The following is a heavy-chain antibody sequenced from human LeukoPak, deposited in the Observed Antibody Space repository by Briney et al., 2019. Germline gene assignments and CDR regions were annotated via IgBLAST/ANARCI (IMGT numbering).Heavy chain of an antibody. CDR3: ARDGDDYVWGGYRFFDY. Sequence: GGSLRLSCAASGFTFGRYAIHWVRQAPGKGLEWVAVISYDGSNKDYADSVKGRFTISRDTSKNTLYLQMNSLRTEDTAVYFCARDGDDYVWGGYRFFDYWGQGTLVTVSS. V-gene: IGHV3-30-3*01. D-gene: IGHD3-16*02. CDR1: GFTFGRYA. J-gene: IGHJ4*02. CDR2: ISYDGSNK.